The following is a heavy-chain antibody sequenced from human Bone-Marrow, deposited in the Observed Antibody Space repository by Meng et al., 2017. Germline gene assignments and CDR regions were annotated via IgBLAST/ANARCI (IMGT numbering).Heavy chain of an antibody. CDR3: ARDGDY. CDR2: IWYDGSNK. CDR1: GLTCSRYV. J-gene: IGHJ4*02. Sequence: VQVVGSGGGVVQPCRVVGFSCAAAGLTCSRYVMHWVRPDQGKGLEWVAVIWYDGSNKYYADSVKGRFTISRDNSKNTLYLQMNSLRAEDTAVYYCARDGDYWGQGTLVTASS. V-gene: IGHV3-33*01.